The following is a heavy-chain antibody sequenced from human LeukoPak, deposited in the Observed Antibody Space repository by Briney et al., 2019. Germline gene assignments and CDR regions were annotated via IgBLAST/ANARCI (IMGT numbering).Heavy chain of an antibody. CDR1: GFTFSSYS. D-gene: IGHD3-22*01. J-gene: IGHJ4*02. CDR3: ARERAYDSSGYYYYFDH. Sequence: GGSLRLSCAASGFTFSSYSMTWVRQAPGKGLEWVSSISSSSSYIYYADSVKGRFTISRDNAKNSLYLQMNSLRAEDTAVYYCARERAYDSSGYYYYFDHWGQGTLVTVSS. V-gene: IGHV3-21*01. CDR2: ISSSSSYI.